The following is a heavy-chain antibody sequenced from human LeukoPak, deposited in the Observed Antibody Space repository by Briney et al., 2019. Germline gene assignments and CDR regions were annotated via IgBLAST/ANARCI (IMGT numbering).Heavy chain of an antibody. V-gene: IGHV3-48*03. D-gene: IGHD2-21*02. J-gene: IGHJ4*02. CDR1: GFTFSSYE. Sequence: GGSLSLSCPASGFTFSSYEMNWVRQAPGKGLEWVSYISSSGSTIYYADSVKGRFTISRDNAKNSLYLQMNSLRAEDTAVYYCARVNIVVVTATPDYFDYWGQGTLVTVSS. CDR2: ISSSGSTI. CDR3: ARVNIVVVTATPDYFDY.